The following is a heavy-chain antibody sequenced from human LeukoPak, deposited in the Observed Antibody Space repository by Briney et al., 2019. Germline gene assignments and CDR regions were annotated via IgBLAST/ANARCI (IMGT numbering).Heavy chain of an antibody. CDR2: IYHSGST. CDR1: GGSISSGGYY. V-gene: IGHV4-30-2*01. Sequence: KTSQTLSLTCTVSGGSISSGGYYWSWIRQPPGKGLEWIGYIYHSGSTYYNPSLKSRVTISVDRSKNQFSLKLSSVTAADTAVYYCARHAPHYKMATIPNFDYWGQGTLVTVSS. CDR3: ARHAPHYKMATIPNFDY. J-gene: IGHJ4*02. D-gene: IGHD5-24*01.